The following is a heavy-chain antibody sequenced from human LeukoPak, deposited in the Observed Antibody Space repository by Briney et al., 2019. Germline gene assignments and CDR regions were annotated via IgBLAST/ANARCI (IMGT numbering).Heavy chain of an antibody. D-gene: IGHD5-12*01. CDR2: ISSSSSTI. V-gene: IGHV3-48*04. J-gene: IGHJ4*02. CDR1: GFTFSSYS. Sequence: GGFLRLSCAASGFTFSSYSMNWVRRAPGKGLEWVSYISSSSSTIYYADSVKGRFTISRDNAKNSLYLQMNSLRAEDTAVYYCARGYDSFDYWGQGTLVTVSS. CDR3: ARGYDSFDY.